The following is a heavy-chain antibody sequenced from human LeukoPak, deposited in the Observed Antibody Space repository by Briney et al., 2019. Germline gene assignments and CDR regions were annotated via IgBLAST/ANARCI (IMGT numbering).Heavy chain of an antibody. Sequence: SQTLSLTCAISGDSVSGGSAGWNWIRQSPSRGLEWLGRIYYRSKWYSDYAISLESRITINPDTSRNQFSLQLNSVTHDDTAVYYCTGGGLVRGTLHWFDPWGQGTLVTVSP. CDR1: GDSVSGGSAG. CDR2: IYYRSKWYS. J-gene: IGHJ5*02. CDR3: TGGGLVRGTLHWFDP. V-gene: IGHV6-1*01. D-gene: IGHD3-10*01.